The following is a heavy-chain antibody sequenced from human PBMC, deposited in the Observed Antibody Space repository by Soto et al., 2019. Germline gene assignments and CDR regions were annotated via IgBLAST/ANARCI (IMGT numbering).Heavy chain of an antibody. V-gene: IGHV4-61*01. CDR1: GGSVSSGSYY. Sequence: QVQLQELGPGLVKPSETLSLTCTVSGGSVSSGSYYWSWIRQPPGKGLEWIGYIYYSGSTNYNPSLKSRVTISVDTSKNQFSLKLSSVTAADTAVYYCARVNTMVRGVITLDYWGQGTLVTVSS. CDR3: ARVNTMVRGVITLDY. CDR2: IYYSGST. D-gene: IGHD3-10*01. J-gene: IGHJ4*02.